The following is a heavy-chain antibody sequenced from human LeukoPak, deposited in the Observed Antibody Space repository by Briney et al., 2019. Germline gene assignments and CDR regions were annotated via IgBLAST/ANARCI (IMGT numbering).Heavy chain of an antibody. Sequence: GGSLRLSCAASGFTFSSYSMNWVRQAPGKGLEWVSSISSSSSYIYYADSVKGRFTISRDNAKNSLYLQMNSLRAEDTAVYYCAREQAVAGFHYYYYMDVWGKGTTVTVSS. CDR1: GFTFSSYS. J-gene: IGHJ6*03. CDR3: AREQAVAGFHYYYYMDV. CDR2: ISSSSSYI. D-gene: IGHD6-19*01. V-gene: IGHV3-21*01.